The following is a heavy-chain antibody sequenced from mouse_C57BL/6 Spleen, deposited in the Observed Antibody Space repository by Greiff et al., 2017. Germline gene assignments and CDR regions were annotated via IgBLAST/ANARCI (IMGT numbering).Heavy chain of an antibody. Sequence: VKVVESGAELVKPGASVKISCKASGYAFSSYWMNWVKQRPGKGLEWIGQIYPGDGDTNYNGKFKGKATLTADKSSSTAYMQLSSLTSEDSAVYFCARKGPSLYAMDYWGQGTSVTVSS. CDR3: ARKGPSLYAMDY. CDR2: IYPGDGDT. CDR1: GYAFSSYW. J-gene: IGHJ4*01. V-gene: IGHV1-80*01.